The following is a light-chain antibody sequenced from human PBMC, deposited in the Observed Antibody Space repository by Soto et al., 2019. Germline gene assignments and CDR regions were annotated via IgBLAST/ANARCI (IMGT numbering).Light chain of an antibody. CDR2: DAS. J-gene: IGKJ2*01. V-gene: IGKV1-5*01. CDR3: QQYDSSSPS. CDR1: QNVSVW. Sequence: DIQMTQSPSTLSASVGDGVTITCRVSQNVSVWLAWYQQRPGKAPMFLIYDASSLETGVPSRFSGSGSGTEFTLTIRSLQPDDFAANYCQQYDSSSPSFGQGTKLEIK.